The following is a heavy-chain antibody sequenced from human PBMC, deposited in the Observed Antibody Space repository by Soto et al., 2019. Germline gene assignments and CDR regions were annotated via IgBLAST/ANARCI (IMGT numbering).Heavy chain of an antibody. CDR2: IIPIFGTA. CDR1: GGTFSSYA. Sequence: QVQLVQSGAEVKKPGSSVKVSCTASGGTFSSYAISWVRQAPGQGLEWMGGIIPIFGTANYAQKFQGRVTITADESTSTAYMELSSLRSEDTAVYYCARSSTGPREYYYYGMDVWGQGTTVTVSS. V-gene: IGHV1-69*01. J-gene: IGHJ6*02. D-gene: IGHD4-17*01. CDR3: ARSSTGPREYYYYGMDV.